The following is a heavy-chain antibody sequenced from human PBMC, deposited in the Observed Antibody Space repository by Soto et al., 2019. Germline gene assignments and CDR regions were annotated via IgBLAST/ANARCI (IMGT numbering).Heavy chain of an antibody. Sequence: GGSLRLSCTASRFTFSNAWMSWVRQAPGKGLEWVGRIRSKTDGGTTNYGAPVKDRFTISRDDSKNTLYLQMNSLKTEDSAVYYCTTETADYISMEQYWGQGTLVTVSS. CDR3: TTETADYISMEQY. D-gene: IGHD3-16*01. V-gene: IGHV3-15*01. CDR2: IRSKTDGGTT. CDR1: RFTFSNAW. J-gene: IGHJ4*02.